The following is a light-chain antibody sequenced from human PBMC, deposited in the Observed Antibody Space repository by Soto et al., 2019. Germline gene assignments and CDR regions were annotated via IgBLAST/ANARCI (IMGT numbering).Light chain of an antibody. Sequence: IQLTQSPSSLSASVGDRVTITCRASQGVSIYLAWYQQKLGKAPKVLIYGASTLQAGVPSRFSGSGSGPDFTLTIASLQPDDFATYYCQHYNSYSEAFGQGTKVDI. CDR3: QHYNSYSEA. V-gene: IGKV1-9*01. CDR1: QGVSIY. J-gene: IGKJ1*01. CDR2: GAS.